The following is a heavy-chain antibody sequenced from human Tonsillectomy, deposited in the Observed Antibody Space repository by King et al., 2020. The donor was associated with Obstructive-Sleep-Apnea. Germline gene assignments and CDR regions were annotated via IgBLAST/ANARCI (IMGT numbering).Heavy chain of an antibody. CDR1: GFTFSNYW. J-gene: IGHJ4*02. V-gene: IGHV3-74*01. CDR3: AREVNEYGSNSRYFDY. D-gene: IGHD4-23*01. Sequence: EVQLVESGGGLAQPGGSLRLSCAASGFTFSNYWMHWVRQAPGKGLVWVSRISSDGRGTDYADSVKGRFTISRDNSKSTLCLQMNSLRAEDTAVYYCAREVNEYGSNSRYFDYWGQGTLVTGSS. CDR2: ISSDGRGT.